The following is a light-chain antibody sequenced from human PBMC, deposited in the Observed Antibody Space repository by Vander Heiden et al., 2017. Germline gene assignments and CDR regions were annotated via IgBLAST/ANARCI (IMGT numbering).Light chain of an antibody. V-gene: IGLV2-23*02. Sequence: SALTPPVSVSGSPGQSITICCTGTSSDVGGYNLISWYQQHPDKAPKLMMYEVSKRPSGVSIRFSDSKSGNTASLTISGLQAEDEADYYCCSYAGSSTFTVFATGTKVTVL. J-gene: IGLJ1*01. CDR1: SSDVGGYNL. CDR2: EVS. CDR3: CSYAGSSTFTV.